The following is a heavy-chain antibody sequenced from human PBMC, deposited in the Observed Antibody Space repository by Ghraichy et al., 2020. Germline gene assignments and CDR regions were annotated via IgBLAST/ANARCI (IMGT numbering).Heavy chain of an antibody. V-gene: IGHV4-59*01. D-gene: IGHD6-19*01. J-gene: IGHJ3*02. CDR1: GGSISSYY. Sequence: SETLSLTCTVSGGSISSYYWSWIRQPPGKGLEWIGYIYYSGSTNYNPSLKSRVTISVDTSKNQFSLKLSSVTAADTAVYYCARDTGYSSGWYEWAAFDIWGQGTMVTVSS. CDR2: IYYSGST. CDR3: ARDTGYSSGWYEWAAFDI.